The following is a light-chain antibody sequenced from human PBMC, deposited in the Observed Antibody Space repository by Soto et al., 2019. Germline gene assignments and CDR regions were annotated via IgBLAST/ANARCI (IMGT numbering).Light chain of an antibody. CDR3: QQYGSSPRT. J-gene: IGKJ1*01. V-gene: IGKV3-20*01. CDR1: QSVSNNY. CDR2: GAS. Sequence: EIVMTQSPATLSVSPGERATLSFRASQSVSNNYLAWYQQKPGQAPRLLIYGASSRATGIPDRFSGSGSGTDFTLTISRLQPEDFAVYYCQQYGSSPRTFGQGTKVDIK.